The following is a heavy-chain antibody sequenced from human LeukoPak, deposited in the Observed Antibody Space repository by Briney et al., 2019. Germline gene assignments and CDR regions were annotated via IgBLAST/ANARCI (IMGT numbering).Heavy chain of an antibody. CDR2: IYYSGST. CDR3: ASDYVVRGVTKSIYYYYGMDV. D-gene: IGHD3-10*01. J-gene: IGHJ6*04. Sequence: PSETLSLTCTVSGGSISSYYWSWIRQPPGKGLEWIGYIYYSGSTNYNPSLKSRVTISVDTSKNQFSLKLSSVTAADTAVYYCASDYVVRGVTKSIYYYYGMDVWGKGTTVTVSS. V-gene: IGHV4-59*01. CDR1: GGSISSYY.